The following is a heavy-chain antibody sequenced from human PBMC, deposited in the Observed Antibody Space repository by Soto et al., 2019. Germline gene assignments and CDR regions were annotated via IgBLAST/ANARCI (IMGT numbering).Heavy chain of an antibody. CDR3: ATGGDSSGFQSYSYYGMDV. Sequence: PGGSLRLSCSASGFSFSPYILNWVRQAPGKGLEWVSSITSSSTYIYYADSVRGRFTISRDNAKNSLSLQMNSLRAEDSAVYYCATGGDSSGFQSYSYYGMDVWGQGTTVIVSS. CDR1: GFSFSPYI. D-gene: IGHD3-22*01. CDR2: ITSSSTYI. J-gene: IGHJ6*02. V-gene: IGHV3-21*01.